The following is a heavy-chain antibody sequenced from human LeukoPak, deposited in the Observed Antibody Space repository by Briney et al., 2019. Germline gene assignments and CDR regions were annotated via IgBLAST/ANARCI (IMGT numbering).Heavy chain of an antibody. CDR1: GFTFSSYG. D-gene: IGHD3-10*01. CDR2: ISYDGSNK. V-gene: IGHV3-30*18. J-gene: IGHJ3*02. Sequence: PGGSLRLSCAASGFTFSSYGMPWVRQAPGKGLEWVAVISYDGSNKYYADSVKGRFTISRDNSKNTLYLQMNSLRAEDTAVYYCAKWMVRGVTRTDAFDIWGQGTMVTVSS. CDR3: AKWMVRGVTRTDAFDI.